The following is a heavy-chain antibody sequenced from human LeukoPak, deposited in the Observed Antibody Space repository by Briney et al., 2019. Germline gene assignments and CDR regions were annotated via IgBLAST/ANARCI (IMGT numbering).Heavy chain of an antibody. CDR2: IYYSGNT. D-gene: IGHD6-19*01. V-gene: IGHV4-28*01. J-gene: IGHJ3*02. CDR1: GYSISSNNR. CDR3: ARNQAVAANRGAFDI. Sequence: SDTLSLTCAVSGYSISSNNRWAWIRQPPGKGLEWIGYIYYSGNTYYNPYNPSLTSRVTMSVDTSKNQFSLKLDSVTEIDTAMYYCARNQAVAANRGAFDIWGQGTMVTVSS.